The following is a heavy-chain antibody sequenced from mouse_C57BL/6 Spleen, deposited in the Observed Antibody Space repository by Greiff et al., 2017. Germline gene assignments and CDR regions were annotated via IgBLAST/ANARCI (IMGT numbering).Heavy chain of an antibody. D-gene: IGHD2-2*01. CDR2: INPNNGGT. Sequence: VQLQQSGPELVKPGASVKIPCKASGYTFTDYNMDWVKQSHGKSLEWIGDINPNNGGTIYNQKFKGKATLTVDKSSSTAYMELRSLTSEDTAVYYCARRRGGLTGLFDYWGQGTTLTVSS. CDR3: ARRRGGLTGLFDY. J-gene: IGHJ2*01. CDR1: GYTFTDYN. V-gene: IGHV1-18*01.